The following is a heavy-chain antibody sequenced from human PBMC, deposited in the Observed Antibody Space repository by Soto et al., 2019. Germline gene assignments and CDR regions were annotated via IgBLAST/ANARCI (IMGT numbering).Heavy chain of an antibody. CDR1: GGSISSGGYY. J-gene: IGHJ5*02. CDR3: ARARQYQLLLIEWFDP. Sequence: SETLSLTCTVSGGSISSGGYYWSWIRQHPGKGLEWIGYIYYSGSTYYNPSLKSRVTISVDTSKNQFSLKLSSVTAADTAVYYCARARQYQLLLIEWFDPWGQGTLVTVSS. D-gene: IGHD2-2*01. V-gene: IGHV4-31*03. CDR2: IYYSGST.